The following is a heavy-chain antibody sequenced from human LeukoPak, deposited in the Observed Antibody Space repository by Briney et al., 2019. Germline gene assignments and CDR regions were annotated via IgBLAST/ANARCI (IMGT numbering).Heavy chain of an antibody. Sequence: GGSLRLSCAASGFTFSSCWMSWVRQAPGKGLEWVANIKQDGSEKYYVDSVKGRFTISRDNAKNSLYLQMNSLRAEDTAVYYCARRENIWGQGTMVTVSS. D-gene: IGHD1-26*01. V-gene: IGHV3-7*03. J-gene: IGHJ3*02. CDR1: GFTFSSCW. CDR2: IKQDGSEK. CDR3: ARRENI.